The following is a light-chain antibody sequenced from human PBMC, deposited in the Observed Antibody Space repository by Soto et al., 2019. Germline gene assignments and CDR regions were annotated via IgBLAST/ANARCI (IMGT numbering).Light chain of an antibody. J-gene: IGKJ1*01. CDR2: AAS. CDR3: QKYNSTPWT. CDR1: QGISNY. Sequence: DIQMTQSPSSLSASVRDRVTITCRASQGISNYLAWYQQKPGKVPKLLIYAASTLRSGVPSRFSGSGAGTDCTLTISSLQPEDVATYYCQKYNSTPWTFGQGTKVEIK. V-gene: IGKV1-27*01.